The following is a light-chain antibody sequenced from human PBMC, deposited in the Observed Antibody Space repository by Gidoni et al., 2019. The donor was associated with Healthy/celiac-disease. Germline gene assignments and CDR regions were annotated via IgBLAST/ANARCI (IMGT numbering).Light chain of an antibody. CDR3: AAWDDSLNGPV. CDR1: GSNIGSNT. CDR2: SNN. Sequence: QSVLTQPPSASGTPGQRVTMSCSGSGSNIGSNTVNWYQHLPGTAHKLLIYSNNQRPSGVPDRFSGSKSGTSASLAISGLQSEDEADYYCAAWDDSLNGPVFGGGAKLTVL. V-gene: IGLV1-44*01. J-gene: IGLJ2*01.